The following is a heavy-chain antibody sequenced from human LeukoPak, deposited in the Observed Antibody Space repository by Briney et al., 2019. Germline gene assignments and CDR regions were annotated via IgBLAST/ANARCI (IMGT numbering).Heavy chain of an antibody. Sequence: GGSLRLSCVASGFTFGKYWVSWVRQAPGKGLEWVANIKLDGSEKNYVDSVKGRFTISRDNAKNSLYLQMNNLRVEDTAMYYCAGGTGFIIKDWGQGTLVTVSS. CDR1: GFTFGKYW. V-gene: IGHV3-7*03. J-gene: IGHJ4*02. CDR2: IKLDGSEK. D-gene: IGHD3-9*01. CDR3: AGGTGFIIKD.